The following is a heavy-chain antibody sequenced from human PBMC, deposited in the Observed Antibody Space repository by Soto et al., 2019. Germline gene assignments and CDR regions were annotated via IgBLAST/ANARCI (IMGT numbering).Heavy chain of an antibody. J-gene: IGHJ3*02. CDR2: IYHSGST. D-gene: IGHD3-16*02. Sequence: PSETLSLTCAVSGGSISSSNWWSWVRQPAGKGLEWIGEIYHSGSTNYNPSLKSRVTISVDKSKNQFSLKLSSVTAADTAVYYCARDPYYDYVWGSYPQGAFDIWGQGTMVTVSS. CDR3: ARDPYYDYVWGSYPQGAFDI. CDR1: GGSISSSNW. V-gene: IGHV4-4*02.